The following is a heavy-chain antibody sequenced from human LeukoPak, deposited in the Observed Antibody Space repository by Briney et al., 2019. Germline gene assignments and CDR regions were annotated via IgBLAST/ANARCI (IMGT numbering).Heavy chain of an antibody. Sequence: GASVKASCKASGYSFTDYYIHWVRQAPGQGLEWMGWINPNSVDTSYAQNFHGRVTMTRDCSINTAYLEVSSVKSDDTVVFYCARGEQWLIRYWGQGTLVTVSS. D-gene: IGHD6-19*01. CDR3: ARGEQWLIRY. J-gene: IGHJ4*02. CDR1: GYSFTDYY. V-gene: IGHV1-2*02. CDR2: INPNSVDT.